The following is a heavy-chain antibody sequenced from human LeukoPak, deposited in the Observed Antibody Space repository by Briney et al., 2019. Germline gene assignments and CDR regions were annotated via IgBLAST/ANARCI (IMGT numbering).Heavy chain of an antibody. CDR1: GFTFSSYA. J-gene: IGHJ6*03. Sequence: PGGSLRLSCAASGFTFSSYAMSWVRQAPGKGLEGVSAISGSGGSTYYADSVKGRFTISRDNSKNTLFLQMNSLRAEDTAIYYCAKAYSYDFGHNVGDYYYYMDVWGKGTTVTVSS. D-gene: IGHD5-18*01. CDR2: ISGSGGST. V-gene: IGHV3-23*01. CDR3: AKAYSYDFGHNVGDYYYYMDV.